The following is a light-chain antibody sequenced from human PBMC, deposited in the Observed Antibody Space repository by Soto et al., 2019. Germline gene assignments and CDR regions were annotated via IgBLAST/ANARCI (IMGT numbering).Light chain of an antibody. V-gene: IGKV1-5*03. CDR1: QSISSS. CDR2: KAS. Sequence: DIQMTQSPSTLSASVGDRVTITCRASQSISSSLAWYQQKPGKAPKLLIYKASSLESGVPSRFSGSGSGTEFTLTISSLQPDDFTTYYCQQYDSQYTFGQGTKLEIK. J-gene: IGKJ2*01. CDR3: QQYDSQYT.